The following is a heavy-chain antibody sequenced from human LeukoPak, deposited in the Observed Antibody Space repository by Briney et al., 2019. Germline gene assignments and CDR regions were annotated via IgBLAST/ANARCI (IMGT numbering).Heavy chain of an antibody. CDR2: INHSGST. V-gene: IGHV4-34*01. Sequence: SETLSLTCAVYGGSFSGYYWSWIRQPPGKGLEWIGEINHSGSTNYNPSLKSRVTISVDTSKNQFSLKLSSVTAADTAVYYCARGLGYYYDSSGYSDDAFDIRGQGTMVTVSS. D-gene: IGHD3-22*01. J-gene: IGHJ3*02. CDR1: GGSFSGYY. CDR3: ARGLGYYYDSSGYSDDAFDI.